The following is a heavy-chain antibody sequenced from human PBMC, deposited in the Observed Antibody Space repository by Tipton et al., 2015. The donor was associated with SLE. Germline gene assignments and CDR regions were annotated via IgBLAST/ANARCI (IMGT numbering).Heavy chain of an antibody. J-gene: IGHJ2*01. D-gene: IGHD3-16*01. CDR1: GGSINGYY. CDR2: IYHSGST. CDR3: ARDLGAGWGGHWYFDL. Sequence: TLSLTCTVSGGSINGYYWNWFRQPPGRELEWIGYIYHSGSTNYNPSLKSRVTMSVDTSKNQFSLKLGSVTTADTAVYYCARDLGAGWGGHWYFDLWGRGTLLTVSS. V-gene: IGHV4-59*01.